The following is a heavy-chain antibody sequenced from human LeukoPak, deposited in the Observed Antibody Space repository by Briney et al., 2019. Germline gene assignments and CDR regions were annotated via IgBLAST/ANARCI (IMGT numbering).Heavy chain of an antibody. CDR1: GFTFSSYA. V-gene: IGHV3-30-3*01. D-gene: IGHD7-27*01. CDR3: AKDLPRPPGDPWYYGMDV. CDR2: ISYDGSNK. J-gene: IGHJ6*02. Sequence: PGGSLRLSCAASGFTFSSYAMHWVRQAPGKGLEWVAVISYDGSNKYYADSVKGRFTISRDNSKNTLYLQMNSLRAEDTAVYYCAKDLPRPPGDPWYYGMDVWGQGTTVTVSS.